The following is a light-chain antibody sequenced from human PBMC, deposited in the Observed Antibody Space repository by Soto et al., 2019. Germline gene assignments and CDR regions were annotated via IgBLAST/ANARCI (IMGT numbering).Light chain of an antibody. J-gene: IGKJ1*01. CDR1: QNIRSR. V-gene: IGKV1-5*01. CDR3: QQYESYSPWM. Sequence: DIQMTQSPSSLSASVGDRFTITCRASQNIRSRLAWFKQKPGKAPKLLIYDASSLESGVPSRFRGSGSGTEFTLTISSLQPDDFATYYCQQYESYSPWMFGQGTKVDI. CDR2: DAS.